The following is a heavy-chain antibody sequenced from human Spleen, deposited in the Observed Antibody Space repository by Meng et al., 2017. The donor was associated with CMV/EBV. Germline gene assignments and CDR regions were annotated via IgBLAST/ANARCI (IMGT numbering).Heavy chain of an antibody. Sequence: CAVADVSVSSGGYSWSWIRQLPGKGLEWIGYIYYIETTSYNPSLRSRVTISVDTSKNLLSLTLNSVTAADTALYYWARAPPSSPFDYWGQGTLVTVSS. CDR3: ARAPPSSPFDY. J-gene: IGHJ4*02. D-gene: IGHD2-2*01. CDR1: DVSVSSGGYS. CDR2: IYYIETT. V-gene: IGHV4-31*11.